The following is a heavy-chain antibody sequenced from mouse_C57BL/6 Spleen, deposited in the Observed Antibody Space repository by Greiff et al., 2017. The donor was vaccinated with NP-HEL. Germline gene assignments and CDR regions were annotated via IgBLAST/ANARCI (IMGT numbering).Heavy chain of an antibody. J-gene: IGHJ2*01. CDR2: ISYDGSN. CDR3: ARLGRVGNYFDY. D-gene: IGHD4-1*01. CDR1: GYSITSGYY. Sequence: DVQLQESGPGLVKPSQSLSLTCSVTGYSITSGYYWNWIRQFPGNKLEWMGYISYDGSNNYNPSLKNRISITRDTSKNQFFLKLNSVTTEDTATYYCARLGRVGNYFDYWGQGTTLTVSS. V-gene: IGHV3-6*01.